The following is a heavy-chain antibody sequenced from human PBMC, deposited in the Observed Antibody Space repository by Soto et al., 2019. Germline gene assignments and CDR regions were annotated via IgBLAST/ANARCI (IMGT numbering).Heavy chain of an antibody. Sequence: ASVKVSCKASGGTFTNYAFSWVRQAPGQGPEWMGGIIPIFGTPDYAQKFQGRVIITADESTRTVSMELNSLRSDDTAVYYCARERSVGYCITTTCPKPFYYYAMDVWGQGTTVTVSS. CDR3: ARERSVGYCITTTCPKPFYYYAMDV. CDR1: GGTFTNYA. CDR2: IIPIFGTP. V-gene: IGHV1-69*13. J-gene: IGHJ6*02. D-gene: IGHD2-2*01.